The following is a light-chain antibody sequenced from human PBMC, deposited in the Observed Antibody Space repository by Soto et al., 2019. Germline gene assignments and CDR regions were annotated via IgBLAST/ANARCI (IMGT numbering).Light chain of an antibody. CDR1: QSVSSY. CDR3: QQRIKWPT. Sequence: EIVLTRSPATLSLSPGERATLSCRASQSVSSYLAWYQQKPGQAPRLLIYDASNRATGIPARFSGSGSGTDFTLTISSLEPEDFAVYYCQQRIKWPTFGQGTKLEIK. CDR2: DAS. V-gene: IGKV3-11*01. J-gene: IGKJ2*01.